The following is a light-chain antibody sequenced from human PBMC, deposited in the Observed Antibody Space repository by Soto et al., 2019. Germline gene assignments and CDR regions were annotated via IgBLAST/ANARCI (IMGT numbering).Light chain of an antibody. Sequence: IQLTQSPSSLPVSVGDRVTITCRASQGISSALAWYQQKPGKAPKLLIYDASSLESGVPSRFSGSGSGTNFTLTISSLQPEDFANYYCQQFHNYPPITFGQGTRLEIK. CDR1: QGISSA. CDR2: DAS. J-gene: IGKJ5*01. V-gene: IGKV1D-13*01. CDR3: QQFHNYPPIT.